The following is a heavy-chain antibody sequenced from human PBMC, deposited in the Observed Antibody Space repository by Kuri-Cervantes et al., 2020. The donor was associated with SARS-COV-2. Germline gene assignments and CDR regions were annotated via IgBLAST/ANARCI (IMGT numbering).Heavy chain of an antibody. D-gene: IGHD2-2*02. CDR3: AREEYCSSTSCYKSSWFDP. V-gene: IGHV4-4*02. Sequence: SETLSLTCAVSGGSISSSNWWSWVRQPPGKGLEWIGEIYHSGSTNYNPSLKSRVTISVDTSKNQFSLKLSSVTAADTAVYYCAREEYCSSTSCYKSSWFDPWGQGTLVTVSS. CDR1: GGSISSSNW. CDR2: IYHSGST. J-gene: IGHJ5*02.